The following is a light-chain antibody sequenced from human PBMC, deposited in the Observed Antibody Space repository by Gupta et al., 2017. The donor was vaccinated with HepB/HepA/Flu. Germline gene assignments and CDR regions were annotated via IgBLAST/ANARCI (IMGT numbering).Light chain of an antibody. V-gene: IGLV3-19*01. CDR1: SLRGYY. Sequence: SSELTQDPAVSVALGQTVRCTCQGDSLRGYYASWYQQKPGQAPVLVIYGKNNRPSGIPDRFSGSSSGNTASLTITGAQAEDEADYYCNSRDSSGNLVVFGGGTKLTVL. CDR2: GKN. CDR3: NSRDSSGNLVV. J-gene: IGLJ2*01.